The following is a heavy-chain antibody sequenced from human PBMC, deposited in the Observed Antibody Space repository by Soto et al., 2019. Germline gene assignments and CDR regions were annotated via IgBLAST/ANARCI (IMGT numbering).Heavy chain of an antibody. CDR2: IYYSGST. D-gene: IGHD4-17*01. V-gene: IGHV4-30-4*01. J-gene: IGHJ4*02. CDR3: ARFGDFAHEYYFDY. Sequence: TVSGGSISSGDYYWSWIRQPPGKGLEWIGYIYYSGSTYYNPSLKSRVTISVDTSKNQFSLKLSSVTAADTAVYYCARFGDFAHEYYFDYWGQGTLVTVSS. CDR1: GGSISSGDYY.